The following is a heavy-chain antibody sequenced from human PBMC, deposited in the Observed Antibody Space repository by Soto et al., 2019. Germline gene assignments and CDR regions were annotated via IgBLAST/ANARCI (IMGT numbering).Heavy chain of an antibody. CDR2: IIPIFGTA. J-gene: IGHJ6*02. CDR3: ASRGYSYGYYGMDV. Sequence: ASVKVSCKASGGTFSSYAISWVRQAPGQGLEWMGGIIPIFGTANYAQKFQGRVTITADESTSTAYMELSSLRSEDTAVYYCASRGYSYGYYGMDVWGQGTTVTVSS. CDR1: GGTFSSYA. D-gene: IGHD5-18*01. V-gene: IGHV1-69*13.